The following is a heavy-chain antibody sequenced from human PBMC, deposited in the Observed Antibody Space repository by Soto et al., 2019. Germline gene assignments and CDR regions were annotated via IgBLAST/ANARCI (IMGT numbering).Heavy chain of an antibody. D-gene: IGHD2-21*02. Sequence: QVQLVQSGAEVKKPGASVKVSCKPSGYTFTSYAMHWVRQAPGQRLEWMGWINAGNGNTKYSQKFQGRVTITRDTSASTAYMELSSLRSGDTAVYYCASGLNGDLHYFDYWGQGTLVTVSS. J-gene: IGHJ4*02. V-gene: IGHV1-3*01. CDR2: INAGNGNT. CDR1: GYTFTSYA. CDR3: ASGLNGDLHYFDY.